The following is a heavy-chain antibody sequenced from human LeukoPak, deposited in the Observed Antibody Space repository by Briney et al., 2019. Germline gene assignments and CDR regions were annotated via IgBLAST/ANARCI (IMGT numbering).Heavy chain of an antibody. CDR1: GFTFSRYW. J-gene: IGHJ6*02. D-gene: IGHD3-10*01. Sequence: PGGSLRLSCAASGFTFSRYWMSWVRQAPGKGLEWVSAISGISGSTTIYAESVKGRFTVSRDNSKSTLYLQMNSLRVEDTAVYFCAKNYASGRGVPYGMDVWGQGTTVTVAS. CDR3: AKNYASGRGVPYGMDV. CDR2: ISGISGSTT. V-gene: IGHV3-23*01.